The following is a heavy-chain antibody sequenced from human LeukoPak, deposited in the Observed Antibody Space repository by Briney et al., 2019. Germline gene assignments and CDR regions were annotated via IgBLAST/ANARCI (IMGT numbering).Heavy chain of an antibody. V-gene: IGHV3-23*01. Sequence: GGSLRLSCAASGFTFSSYAMSWVRQAPGKGLEWVSAISGSGGSTYYADSVKGRFTISRDNSKNTLYLQMNSLRAEDTAVYYCAKMGNPPWYYDSSGYYSDAFDIWGQGTMVTVSS. D-gene: IGHD3-22*01. CDR3: AKMGNPPWYYDSSGYYSDAFDI. CDR1: GFTFSSYA. J-gene: IGHJ3*02. CDR2: ISGSGGST.